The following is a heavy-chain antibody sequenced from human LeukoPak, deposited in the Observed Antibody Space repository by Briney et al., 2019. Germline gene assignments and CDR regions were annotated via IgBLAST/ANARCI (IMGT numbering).Heavy chain of an antibody. V-gene: IGHV4-34*01. CDR3: ATARSYDSSGYYYPRSFDY. CDR1: GGSFSGYY. CDR2: INHSGST. Sequence: PSETLSLTCAVYGGSFSGYYWSWIRQPPGKGLEWIGEINHSGSTNYNPSLKSRVTISVDTSKNQFSLKLSSVTAADTAVYYCATARSYDSSGYYYPRSFDYWGQGTLVTVSS. J-gene: IGHJ4*02. D-gene: IGHD3-22*01.